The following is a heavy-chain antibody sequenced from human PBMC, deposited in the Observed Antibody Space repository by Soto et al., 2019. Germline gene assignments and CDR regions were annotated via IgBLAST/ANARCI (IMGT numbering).Heavy chain of an antibody. Sequence: ASVKVSWKASGGTFSSYAISWVRQAPGQGLEWMGVIIPNGGTTVYAQKFQGRVTLTRDTSTSTVYVELSSLRSDDTAVYFCVRATAARQRDYSYHYYLHIWGKGTTVTVSS. CDR1: GGTFSSYA. CDR3: VRATAARQRDYSYHYYLHI. J-gene: IGHJ6*03. V-gene: IGHV1-46*03. CDR2: IIPNGGTT. D-gene: IGHD6-6*01.